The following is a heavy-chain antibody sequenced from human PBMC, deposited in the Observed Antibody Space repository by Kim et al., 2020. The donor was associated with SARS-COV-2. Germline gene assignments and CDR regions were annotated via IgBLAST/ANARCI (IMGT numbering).Heavy chain of an antibody. CDR3: ARDRGSTKPSYSSGWSVAGLRFYP. V-gene: IGHV3-33*01. D-gene: IGHD6-19*01. J-gene: IGHJ5*02. CDR1: GFTFSSYG. CDR2: IWYDESNK. Sequence: GGSLRLSCAASGFTFSSYGMHWVRQAPGKGLEWVAVIWYDESNKYYADSVKGRFTISRDNSKNTLYLQMNSLRAEDTAVYYCARDRGSTKPSYSSGWSVAGLRFYPRGQGTLLAV.